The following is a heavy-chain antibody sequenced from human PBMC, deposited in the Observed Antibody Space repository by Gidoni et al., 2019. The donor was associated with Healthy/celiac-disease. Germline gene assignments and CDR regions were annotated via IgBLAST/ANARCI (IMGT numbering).Heavy chain of an antibody. Sequence: QLQLQESGPGLAKPSDTLSLTRTVSGGSISSSSYYWCWIRQPPGKGLEWIGSIYYSWSTYYNPSRKSRATISVDTSKNQFSLKLSSVTAADTAVYYCARRLNYDILAGEYYFDYWGQGTLVTVSS. V-gene: IGHV4-39*01. CDR2: IYYSWST. J-gene: IGHJ4*02. CDR1: GGSISSSSYY. D-gene: IGHD3-9*01. CDR3: ARRLNYDILAGEYYFDY.